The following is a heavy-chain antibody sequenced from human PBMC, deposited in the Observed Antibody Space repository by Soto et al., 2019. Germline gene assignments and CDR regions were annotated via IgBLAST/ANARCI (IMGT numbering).Heavy chain of an antibody. CDR2: IYWDDDK. CDR1: GFSLSTSGVG. J-gene: IGHJ3*02. Sequence: QITLKESGPTLVKPTQTLTLTCTFSGFSLSTSGVGVGWIRQPPGKALEWLALIYWDDDKRYSPSLKSRLTITKDTSKNQVVLTMTNMDPVDTATYYCAHTPLDYYGSGYAFDIWGQGTMVTVSS. V-gene: IGHV2-5*02. CDR3: AHTPLDYYGSGYAFDI. D-gene: IGHD3-10*01.